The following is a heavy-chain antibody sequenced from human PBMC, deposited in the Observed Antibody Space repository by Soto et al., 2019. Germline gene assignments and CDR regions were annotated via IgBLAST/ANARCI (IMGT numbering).Heavy chain of an antibody. CDR3: ATTYFYGSGTYGFDY. V-gene: IGHV3-23*01. CDR2: ISGSGGNT. J-gene: IGHJ4*02. D-gene: IGHD3-10*01. Sequence: GGSLRLSCDASGFTFSSCVMSWVRQAPGKGLEWVAAISGSGGNTYFADSVKGRFTISRDNSKNTLYLQMNSLRVEDTALYYCATTYFYGSGTYGFDYWGQGTLVTVSS. CDR1: GFTFSSCV.